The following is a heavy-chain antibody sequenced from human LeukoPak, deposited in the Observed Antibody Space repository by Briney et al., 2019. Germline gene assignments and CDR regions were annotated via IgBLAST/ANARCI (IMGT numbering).Heavy chain of an antibody. CDR2: IYYSGST. CDR1: GGSISSGGYY. V-gene: IGHV4-31*03. Sequence: SQTLSLTCTVSGGSISSGGYYWNWIRQHPGKGLEWIGYIYYSGSTYYNPSLRSRLTISVDTSKNQFSLKLSSVTAADTAVYYCARDNRDDYYDSSGFSGAFDIWGQGTMVTVSS. J-gene: IGHJ3*02. CDR3: ARDNRDDYYDSSGFSGAFDI. D-gene: IGHD3-22*01.